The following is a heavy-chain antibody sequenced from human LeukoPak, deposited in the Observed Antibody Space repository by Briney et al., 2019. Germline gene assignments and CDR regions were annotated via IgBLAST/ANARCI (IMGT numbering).Heavy chain of an antibody. V-gene: IGHV3-66*01. CDR2: IYSGGST. CDR3: ARRENYYDSSGYYSHYFDY. Sequence: QAGGSLGLSCAASGFTVSSNYMSWVRQAPGKGLEWVSVIYSGGSTYYADSVKGRFTISRDNSKNTLYLQMNSLRAEDTAVYYCARRENYYDSSGYYSHYFDYWGQGTLVTVSS. J-gene: IGHJ4*02. D-gene: IGHD3-22*01. CDR1: GFTVSSNY.